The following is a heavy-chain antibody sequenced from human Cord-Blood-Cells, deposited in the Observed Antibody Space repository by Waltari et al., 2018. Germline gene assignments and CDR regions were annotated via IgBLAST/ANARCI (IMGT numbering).Heavy chain of an antibody. CDR3: ARYYDYVWGSYRYWYFDL. D-gene: IGHD3-16*02. CDR2: IYYSGST. Sequence: QVQLQESGPGLVKPSETLSLTCTVSGGSISSYYWSWIRQPQGQGLEWIGYIYYSGSTNYNPSLKSRVTISVDTSKNQFSLKLSSVTAADTAVYYCARYYDYVWGSYRYWYFDLWGRGTLVTVSS. J-gene: IGHJ2*01. CDR1: GGSISSYY. V-gene: IGHV4-59*08.